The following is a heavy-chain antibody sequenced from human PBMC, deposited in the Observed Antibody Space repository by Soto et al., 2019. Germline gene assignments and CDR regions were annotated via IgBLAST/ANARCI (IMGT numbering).Heavy chain of an antibody. CDR2: IYYSGST. Sequence: SETLSLTCTVSGCSISSGGYYWSWIRQHPGKGLEWIGYIYYSGSTYYNPSLKSRVTISVDTSKNQFSLKLSSVTAADTAVYYCARCWTMANNWFDPWGQGTLVTVSS. D-gene: IGHD5-12*01. J-gene: IGHJ5*02. CDR3: ARCWTMANNWFDP. V-gene: IGHV4-31*03. CDR1: GCSISSGGYY.